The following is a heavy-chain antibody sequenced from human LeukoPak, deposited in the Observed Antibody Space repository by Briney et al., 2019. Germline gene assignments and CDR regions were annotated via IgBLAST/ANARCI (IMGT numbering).Heavy chain of an antibody. CDR1: GYTFSSYA. J-gene: IGHJ4*02. CDR2: ISGSGGST. V-gene: IGHV3-23*01. CDR3: AKDIVVVPAAIYSSSWYDY. D-gene: IGHD2-2*01. Sequence: PGGSLRLSCADSGYTFSSYAMSWVRQAPGKGLEWVSAISGSGGSTYYADSVKGRFTISRDNSKNTLYLQMNSLRAEDTAVYYCAKDIVVVPAAIYSSSWYDYWGQGTLVTVSS.